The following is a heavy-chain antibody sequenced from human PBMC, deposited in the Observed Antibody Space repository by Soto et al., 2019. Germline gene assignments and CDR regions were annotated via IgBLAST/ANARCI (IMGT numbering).Heavy chain of an antibody. D-gene: IGHD6-19*01. Sequence: GGSLRLSCAASGFTVSSNYISWVRQAPGKGLEWVSVIYSGGSTYYADSVKGRFTISRDNSKNTLYLQMNSLRAEDTAVYYCARDSSGWYGDWYFDYWGQGTLVTVSS. CDR1: GFTVSSNY. V-gene: IGHV3-53*01. CDR3: ARDSSGWYGDWYFDY. J-gene: IGHJ4*02. CDR2: IYSGGST.